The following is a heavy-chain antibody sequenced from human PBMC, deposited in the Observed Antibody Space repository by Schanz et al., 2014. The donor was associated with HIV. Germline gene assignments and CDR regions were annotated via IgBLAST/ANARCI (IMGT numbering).Heavy chain of an antibody. Sequence: QVQLVQSGAEVKKPGASVKVSCKASGYTFTGYSIHWVRQATGQGLEWMGWMNPNSANTGYAQKFQGRVTMTGDTSIDTAYLVLSSLRSEDTAVYFCARVPTHYYGSGSYYPFDYWGQGTLVAVSS. J-gene: IGHJ4*02. CDR1: GYTFTGYS. V-gene: IGHV1-8*02. D-gene: IGHD3-10*01. CDR3: ARVPTHYYGSGSYYPFDY. CDR2: MNPNSANT.